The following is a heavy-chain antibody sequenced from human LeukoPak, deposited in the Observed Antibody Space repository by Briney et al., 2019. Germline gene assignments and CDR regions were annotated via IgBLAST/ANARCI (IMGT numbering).Heavy chain of an antibody. CDR2: IKQDGSEK. CDR1: VFTFSRHW. V-gene: IGHV3-7*01. J-gene: IGHJ4*02. Sequence: GGSLRLSCAASVFTFSRHWMSWVRQAPGKGLEWVANIKQDGSEKNYVDSVKCRFTISRDNARNSLYLQMNSLRAEDTAMYYCYSATPDYWGQGTLVTVSS. CDR3: YSATPDY. D-gene: IGHD2-15*01.